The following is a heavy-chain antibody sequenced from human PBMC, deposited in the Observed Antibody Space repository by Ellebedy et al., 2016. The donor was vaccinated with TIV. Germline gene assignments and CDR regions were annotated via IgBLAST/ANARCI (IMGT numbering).Heavy chain of an antibody. CDR1: GFTFDDYG. V-gene: IGHV3-53*04. CDR2: GYT. CDR3: AKGSFPFGDKSERIYSFQY. Sequence: GESLKISCAASGFTFDDYGMSWVRQAPGKGLEWVGGYTNYADSVKGRFTISTHNSRNTLYLQMTNLRTEDTAVYYCAKGSFPFGDKSERIYSFQYWGQGTLVTVSS. J-gene: IGHJ4*02. D-gene: IGHD3-10*01.